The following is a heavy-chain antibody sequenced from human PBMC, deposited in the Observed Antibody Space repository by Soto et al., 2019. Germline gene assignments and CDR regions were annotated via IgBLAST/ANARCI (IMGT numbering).Heavy chain of an antibody. V-gene: IGHV3-30*18. CDR2: ISYDGSNK. Sequence: GGSVRLSXAASGFTFSSYGMHWVRQAPGKGLEWVAVISYDGSNKYYADSVKGRFTISRDNSKNTLYLQMNSLRAEDTAVYYCAKSRVLSGTDYWGQGTLVTVSS. J-gene: IGHJ4*02. CDR1: GFTFSSYG. D-gene: IGHD3-3*01. CDR3: AKSRVLSGTDY.